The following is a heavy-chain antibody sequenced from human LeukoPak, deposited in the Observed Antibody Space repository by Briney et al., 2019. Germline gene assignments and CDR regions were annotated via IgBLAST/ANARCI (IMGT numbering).Heavy chain of an antibody. CDR1: GGSISSGGSY. CDR2: IYYSGST. V-gene: IGHV4-31*03. CDR3: ASLGGDCSSTSCYAYFDY. D-gene: IGHD2-2*01. J-gene: IGHJ4*02. Sequence: SQTLSLTCTVSGGSISSGGSYWSWIRQHPGKGLEWIGYIYYSGSTYYNPSLKSRVTISVDTSKNQFSLKLSSVTAADTAVYYCASLGGDCSSTSCYAYFDYWGQGTLVTVSS.